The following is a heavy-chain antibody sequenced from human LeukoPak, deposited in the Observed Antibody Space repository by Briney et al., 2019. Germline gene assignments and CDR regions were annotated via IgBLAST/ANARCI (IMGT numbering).Heavy chain of an antibody. V-gene: IGHV3-21*01. CDR2: ISSSSIYI. D-gene: IGHD1-26*01. J-gene: IGHJ2*01. Sequence: GGSLRLSCAASGFTFSTYSMNWVRQAPGKGLEWVSSISSSSIYIYHADSVKGRFTISRDNAKNTLYLQMNSLRAEDTAVYYCARVVGAGYFDLWGRGTLVTVSS. CDR3: ARVVGAGYFDL. CDR1: GFTFSTYS.